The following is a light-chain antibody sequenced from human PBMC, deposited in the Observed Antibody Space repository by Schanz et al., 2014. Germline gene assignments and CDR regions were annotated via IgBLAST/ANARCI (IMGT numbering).Light chain of an antibody. CDR2: GAA. Sequence: EIVMTQSPATLSVSPGERATLSCRASQGVSSNLAWFQQKPGQAPRLFIHGAATRATGVPARFSGSGSGTDFTLTIRSLQSEDFAVYYCQQYNDWPPLTFGGGTTVEI. CDR1: QGVSSN. V-gene: IGKV3-15*01. CDR3: QQYNDWPPLT. J-gene: IGKJ4*01.